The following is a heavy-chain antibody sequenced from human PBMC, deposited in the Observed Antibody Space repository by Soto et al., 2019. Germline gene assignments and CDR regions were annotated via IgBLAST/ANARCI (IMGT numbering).Heavy chain of an antibody. CDR2: ISAYNGNT. J-gene: IGHJ4*02. CDR1: GYTFTSYG. V-gene: IGHV1-18*01. Sequence: QVQLVQSGAEVKKPGASVKVSCKASGYTFTSYGISWVRQAPGQGLEWMGWISAYNGNTNYAQKFQGRVTITADESTSTAYMELSSLRSEDTAVYYCATRRYSSSWGLPFDYWGQGTLVTVSS. CDR3: ATRRYSSSWGLPFDY. D-gene: IGHD6-13*01.